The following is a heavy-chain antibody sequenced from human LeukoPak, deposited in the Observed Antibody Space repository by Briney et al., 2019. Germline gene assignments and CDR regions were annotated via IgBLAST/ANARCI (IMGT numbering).Heavy chain of an antibody. D-gene: IGHD1-26*01. CDR3: AKDLRALNPGSTRDAFDI. CDR2: ISYDGSNK. V-gene: IGHV3-30*18. J-gene: IGHJ3*02. CDR1: GFTFSSYG. Sequence: GGSLRLSCAASGFTFSSYGMHWVRQAPGKGLEWVAVISYDGSNKYYADSVKGRFTISRDNSKNTLYLQMNSLRAEDTAVYYCAKDLRALNPGSTRDAFDIWGQGTMVTVSS.